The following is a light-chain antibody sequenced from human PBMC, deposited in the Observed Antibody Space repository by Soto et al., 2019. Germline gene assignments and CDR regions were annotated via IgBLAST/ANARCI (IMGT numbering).Light chain of an antibody. Sequence: EIVLTQSPGTLSLSPGERATLSCRASQSVSRRYLAWYQKKPGQVPRLLIHDASSRATGIPDRFSGSGSGTDFTLTVSRLEPEDFAVYYCQQYGSSPVTFGQGTKVEIE. CDR3: QQYGSSPVT. J-gene: IGKJ2*01. CDR1: QSVSRRY. CDR2: DAS. V-gene: IGKV3-20*01.